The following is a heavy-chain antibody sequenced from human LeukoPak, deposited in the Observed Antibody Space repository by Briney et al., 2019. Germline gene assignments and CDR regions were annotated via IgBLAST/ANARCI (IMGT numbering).Heavy chain of an antibody. CDR1: GFTFSSYG. V-gene: IGHV3-30*18. CDR3: AKDTRDYGDYVRGFGY. Sequence: PGGSLRLSCAASGFTFSSYGMHWVRQAPGKGLEWVAVISYDGSNKYYADSVKGRFTISRDNSKNTLYLQMNSLRAEDTAVYYCAKDTRDYGDYVRGFGYWGQGTLVTVSS. CDR2: ISYDGSNK. J-gene: IGHJ4*02. D-gene: IGHD4-17*01.